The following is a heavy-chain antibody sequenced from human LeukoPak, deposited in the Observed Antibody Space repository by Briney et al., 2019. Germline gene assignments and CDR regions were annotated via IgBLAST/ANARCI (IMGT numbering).Heavy chain of an antibody. D-gene: IGHD5-18*01. J-gene: IGHJ5*02. CDR3: AKDPTYSHWFDP. CDR2: ISGSGGST. CDR1: GFTFSTYA. V-gene: IGHV3-23*01. Sequence: PGGSLRLSCAASGFTFSTYAMSWVRQAPGKGLEWVSAISGSGGSTYYADSVKGRFTISRDNSKNTLYLQMNSLRAEDTAVYYCAKDPTYSHWFDPWGQGTLVTVSS.